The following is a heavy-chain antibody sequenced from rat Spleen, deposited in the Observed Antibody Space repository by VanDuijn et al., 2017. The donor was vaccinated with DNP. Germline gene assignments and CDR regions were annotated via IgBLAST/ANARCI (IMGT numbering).Heavy chain of an antibody. V-gene: IGHV5-22*01. CDR1: GFTFSAYY. J-gene: IGHJ2*01. D-gene: IGHD4-3*01. CDR2: IGSDGYAP. CDR3: VRWNSGHFDY. Sequence: EVQLVESGGGLVQPGRSLKLSCAASGFTFSAYYMAWVRQAPAKGLEWVAYIGSDGYAPYYGDSVKGRFAISRDNAKNTLDLQMNSLRSEDLATYYCVRWNSGHFDYGGQGVMVPVSS.